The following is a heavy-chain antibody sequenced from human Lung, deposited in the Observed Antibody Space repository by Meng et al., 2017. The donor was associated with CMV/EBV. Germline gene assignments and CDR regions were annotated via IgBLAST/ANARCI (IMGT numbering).Heavy chain of an antibody. CDR3: TRDPGLSTSWYFDY. CDR1: GFTFGDYA. V-gene: IGHV3-49*04. D-gene: IGHD2/OR15-2a*01. Sequence: GGSXRLXXTASGFTFGDYAMSWVRQAPGKGLEWVGFIRSKAYGGTTEYAASVKGRFTISRDDSKSIAYLQMNSLNTEDTAMYYCTRDPGLSTSWYFDYWGQGXLVTVSS. J-gene: IGHJ4*02. CDR2: IRSKAYGGTT.